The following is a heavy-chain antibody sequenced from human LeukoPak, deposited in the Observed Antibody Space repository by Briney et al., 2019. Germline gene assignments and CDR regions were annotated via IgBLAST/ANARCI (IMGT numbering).Heavy chain of an antibody. Sequence: ASVKVSCKASGYTLVNFGLIWVRQAPGQGLEWMGWISPESGDTNYAQNFQDRVTMTTDTSTNTAYMELRSLTSDDTAVYFCARVFGYYYFYMDVWGEGTTVIISS. CDR3: ARVFGYYYFYMDV. J-gene: IGHJ6*03. CDR2: ISPESGDT. CDR1: GYTLVNFG. V-gene: IGHV1-18*01. D-gene: IGHD3/OR15-3a*01.